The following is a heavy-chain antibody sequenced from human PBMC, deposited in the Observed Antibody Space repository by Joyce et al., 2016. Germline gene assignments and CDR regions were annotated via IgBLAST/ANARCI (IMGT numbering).Heavy chain of an antibody. V-gene: IGHV5-51*01. D-gene: IGHD6-19*01. J-gene: IGHJ4*02. CDR2: INPGDSET. CDR3: ARLTDTTGWYYFDH. Sequence: EVQLAQSRAEVKKPGESLRMSCEASGYDFSKFWIAWVRQMPGKGLEGMGSINPGDSETKYRPSFQGQVTISADKSIKTAYLQWGSLKVSDTAMYFCARLTDTTGWYYFDHWGRGTLITVSS. CDR1: GYDFSKFW.